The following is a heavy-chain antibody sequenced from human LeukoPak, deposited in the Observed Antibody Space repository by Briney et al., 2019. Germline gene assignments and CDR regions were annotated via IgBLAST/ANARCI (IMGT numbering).Heavy chain of an antibody. V-gene: IGHV3-48*02. CDR2: ISSSSSTI. CDR3: ARGGHVLRFLEWLTS. CDR1: GFTFSSYS. Sequence: GGSLRLSCAASGFTFSSYSMNWVRQAPGKGLEWVSYISSSSSTIYYADSVKGRFPISRDNAKNSLYLQMNSLRDEDTAVYYCARGGHVLRFLEWLTSWGQGTLVTVSS. J-gene: IGHJ4*02. D-gene: IGHD3-3*01.